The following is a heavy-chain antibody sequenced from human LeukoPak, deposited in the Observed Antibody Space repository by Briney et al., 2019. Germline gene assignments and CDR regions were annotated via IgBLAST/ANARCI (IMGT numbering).Heavy chain of an antibody. CDR3: ARRPSPGGIVVGATKGAFDI. J-gene: IGHJ3*02. CDR1: GGSLSSYS. D-gene: IGHD1-26*01. CDR2: IYYSGST. V-gene: IGHV4-59*01. Sequence: PSETLSLTCTVSGGSLSSYSWSWIRQPPGKGLERIGYIYYSGSTNYNPSLKSRVTISVDTSKNQFSLKLSSVTAADTAVYYCARRPSPGGIVVGATKGAFDIWGQGTMVTVSS.